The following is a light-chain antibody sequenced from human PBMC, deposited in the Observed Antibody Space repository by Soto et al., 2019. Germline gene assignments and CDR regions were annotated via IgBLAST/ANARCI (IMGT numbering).Light chain of an antibody. V-gene: IGLV1-44*01. Sequence: QSVLTQPPSVSGTPGQSITISCSGSSSNIGTYTLNWYQHLPGTAPKLLCSTXXQRPXGXXDRXSXSKSGTSASLAISGLQSEDEXXYYCAAWDDRVNGVVFGGGTKLTVL. CDR2: TXX. CDR3: AAWDDRVNGVV. J-gene: IGLJ2*01. CDR1: SSNIGTYT.